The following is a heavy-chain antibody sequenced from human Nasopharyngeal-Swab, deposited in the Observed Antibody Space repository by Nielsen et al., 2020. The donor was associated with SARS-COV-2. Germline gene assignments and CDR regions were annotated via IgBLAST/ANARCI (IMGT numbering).Heavy chain of an antibody. Sequence: GGSLRLSCAASGFTFSSYAMSWVRQAPGKGLEWVSAISGSGGSTYYADSVKGWFTISRDNSKNALYLQMNSLRADDTAVYYCAKEATLGGVGDYYYMDVWGKGTTVTVSS. V-gene: IGHV3-23*01. CDR1: GFTFSSYA. CDR2: ISGSGGST. CDR3: AKEATLGGVGDYYYMDV. J-gene: IGHJ6*03. D-gene: IGHD3-16*01.